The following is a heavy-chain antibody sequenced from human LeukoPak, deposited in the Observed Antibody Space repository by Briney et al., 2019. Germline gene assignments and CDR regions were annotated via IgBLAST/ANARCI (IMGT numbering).Heavy chain of an antibody. V-gene: IGHV3-73*01. CDR1: GFTFSGSA. CDR3: TRRTRGCSYGPPYFDY. CDR2: IRSKANSYAT. J-gene: IGHJ4*02. Sequence: GGSLRLSCAASGFTFSGSAMHWVRQASGKGLEWVGRIRSKANSYATAYAASVKGRFTISRDDSKNTAYLQMNSLKTEDTAVYYCTRRTRGCSYGPPYFDYWGQGTLVTVSS. D-gene: IGHD5-18*01.